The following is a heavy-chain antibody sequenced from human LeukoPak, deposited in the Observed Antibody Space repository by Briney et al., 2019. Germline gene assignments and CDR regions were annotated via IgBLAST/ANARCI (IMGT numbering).Heavy chain of an antibody. J-gene: IGHJ2*01. CDR2: ISGSGGGT. Sequence: GGSLRLSCAASGVTFSFSSYAMSWVRQAPGKGLEWVSAISGSGGGTYYADPVKGRFTISRDNSKNTLYLQMNSLRAEDTAVYYCAKEGSIMITFGGVIAHWYFDLWGRGTLVTVSS. V-gene: IGHV3-23*01. CDR3: AKEGSIMITFGGVIAHWYFDL. CDR1: GVTFSFSSYA. D-gene: IGHD3-16*02.